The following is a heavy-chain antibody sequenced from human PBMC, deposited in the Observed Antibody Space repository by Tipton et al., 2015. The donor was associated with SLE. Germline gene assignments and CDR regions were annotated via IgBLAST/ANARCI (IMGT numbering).Heavy chain of an antibody. V-gene: IGHV3-66*01. CDR2: IYSYDRT. J-gene: IGHJ6*02. CDR3: ARRPCGGYDCYYHGMDV. D-gene: IGHD5-12*01. CDR1: GFTVSGNY. Sequence: SLRLSCAASGFTVSGNYMNWVRQAPGKGLEWVSVIYSYDRTDYADSVKGRFTISRDSSKNTLYLHMNSLRAEDTAVYYCARRPCGGYDCYYHGMDVWGQGTTVTVSS.